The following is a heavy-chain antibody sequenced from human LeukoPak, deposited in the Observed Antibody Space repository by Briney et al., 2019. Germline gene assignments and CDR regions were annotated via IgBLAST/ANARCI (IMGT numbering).Heavy chain of an antibody. CDR1: GGSISSHY. Sequence: PSETLSLTCTVSGGSISSHYWSSIRQPPGKGLEWIGYIYYSGSTNYNPSLKSRVTISVDTSKNQFSLKLSSVTAADTAVYYCARSDCSSTSCALDYWGQGTLVTVSS. CDR3: ARSDCSSTSCALDY. CDR2: IYYSGST. V-gene: IGHV4-59*11. D-gene: IGHD2-2*01. J-gene: IGHJ4*02.